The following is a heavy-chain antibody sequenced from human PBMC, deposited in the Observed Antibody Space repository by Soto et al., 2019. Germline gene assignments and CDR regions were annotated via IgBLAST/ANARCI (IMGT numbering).Heavy chain of an antibody. D-gene: IGHD2-21*02. CDR3: ARLARGDCGGNSNFDY. V-gene: IGHV4-39*01. J-gene: IGHJ4*02. CDR2: IYYSGST. CDR1: GGSISSSSYY. Sequence: PSETLSLTCTVSGGSISSSSYYWGWIRQPPGKGLEWIGSIYYSGSTYYNPSLKSRVTISVDTSKNQFSLKLSSVTAADTAVYYCARLARGDCGGNSNFDYWGQGTLVTVSS.